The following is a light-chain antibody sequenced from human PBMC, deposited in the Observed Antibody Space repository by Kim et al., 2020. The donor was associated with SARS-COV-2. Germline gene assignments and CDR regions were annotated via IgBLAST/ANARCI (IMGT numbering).Light chain of an antibody. CDR1: AVISNY. Sequence: SASGGDRVPLSWRASAVISNYLAWYQQKPGKVPYLLIYTASTWQSGVPSRFSGSGSGTDFTLTISSLQPEDVATYYCQKYSSGPPIFGGGTKVEI. CDR2: TAS. J-gene: IGKJ4*01. V-gene: IGKV1-27*01. CDR3: QKYSSGPPI.